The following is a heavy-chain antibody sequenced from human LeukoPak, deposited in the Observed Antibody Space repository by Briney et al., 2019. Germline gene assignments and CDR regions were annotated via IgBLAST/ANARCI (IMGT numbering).Heavy chain of an antibody. V-gene: IGHV3-23*01. Sequence: GGSLRLSCAASGFTFSSYAMSWVRQAPGKGLEWVSAISGSGGSTYYADSVKGRFTISRDNSKNTLYLQMNSLRAEDTAVYYCAKAAITPGFPYYYYYYMDVWGKGTMVTVSS. CDR2: ISGSGGST. CDR3: AKAAITPGFPYYYYYYMDV. D-gene: IGHD2-15*01. CDR1: GFTFSSYA. J-gene: IGHJ6*03.